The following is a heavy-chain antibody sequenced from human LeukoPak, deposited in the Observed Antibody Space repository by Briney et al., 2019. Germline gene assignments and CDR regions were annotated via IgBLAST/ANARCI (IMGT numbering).Heavy chain of an antibody. D-gene: IGHD6-13*01. V-gene: IGHV3-30*03. CDR1: GFTFSSYW. CDR2: ISYDGSNK. CDR3: ARDLGSSWYDGWFDP. J-gene: IGHJ5*02. Sequence: GGSLRLSCVASGFTFSSYWMTWVRQAPGKGLEWVAVISYDGSNKYYADSVKGRFTISRDNSKNTLYLQMNSLRAEDTAVYYCARDLGSSWYDGWFDPWGQGTLVTVSS.